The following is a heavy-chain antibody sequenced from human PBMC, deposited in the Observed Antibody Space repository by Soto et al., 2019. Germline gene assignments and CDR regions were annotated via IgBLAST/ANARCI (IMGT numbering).Heavy chain of an antibody. D-gene: IGHD2-15*01. V-gene: IGHV4-61*01. J-gene: IGHJ5*02. Sequence: SETLSLTCTVSGGSVSSGSNYWSWIRQPPGKGLEWIGYFSYSGTTNYNPSLKSRVTISVDTSKNQFSLKLTSVPAADTAVYYCARGPLLCSGGSCYSNWFDPWGQGTLVTVSS. CDR1: GGSVSSGSNY. CDR3: ARGPLLCSGGSCYSNWFDP. CDR2: FSYSGTT.